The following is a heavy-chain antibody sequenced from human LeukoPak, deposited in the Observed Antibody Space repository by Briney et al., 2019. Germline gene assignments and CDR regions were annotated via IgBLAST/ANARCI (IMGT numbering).Heavy chain of an antibody. CDR3: ARHYYDFWVNYMDV. CDR1: GGSISSSSYY. CDR2: IYYSGGT. D-gene: IGHD3-3*01. V-gene: IGHV4-39*01. J-gene: IGHJ6*03. Sequence: SETLSLTCTVSGGSISSSSYYWGWIRQPPGKGLEWIGSIYYSGGTYYNPSLKSRVTISVDTSKNQFSLKLSSVTAADTAVYYCARHYYDFWVNYMDVWGKGTTVTVSS.